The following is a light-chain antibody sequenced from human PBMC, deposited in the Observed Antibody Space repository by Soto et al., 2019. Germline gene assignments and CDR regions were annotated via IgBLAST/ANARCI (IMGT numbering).Light chain of an antibody. J-gene: IGKJ4*01. CDR3: QQRNSLPLT. CDR2: AAS. Sequence: DIQMTQSPSSLSASVGDRVTITCRASQGITWLAWYQQKPGKAPKLLIYAASSLQSGVPSRFSGRGSGTDFTLTINGLKPEDFANYHCQQRNSLPLTFCGGTKLDIK. V-gene: IGKV1-12*01. CDR1: QGITW.